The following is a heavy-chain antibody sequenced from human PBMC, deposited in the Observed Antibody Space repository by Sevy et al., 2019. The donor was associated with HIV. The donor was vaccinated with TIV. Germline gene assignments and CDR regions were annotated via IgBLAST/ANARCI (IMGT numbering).Heavy chain of an antibody. J-gene: IGHJ2*01. V-gene: IGHV3-23*01. CDR1: GFTFSSYA. CDR2: ISGGGGST. D-gene: IGHD3-3*01. Sequence: GGSLRLSCAASGFTFSSYAFSWVRQTPGKGLEWVSGISGGGGSTYYAVSVKGRFTISRDNSKNTLYLQMNSLRVEDTAVYFCAKGNSDFWSGFRYFDLWGRGTLVTVSS. CDR3: AKGNSDFWSGFRYFDL.